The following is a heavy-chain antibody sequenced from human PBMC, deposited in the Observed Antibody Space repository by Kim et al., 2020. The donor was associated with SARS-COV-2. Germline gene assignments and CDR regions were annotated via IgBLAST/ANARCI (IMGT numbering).Heavy chain of an antibody. CDR3: ARLFRSNNFYYGLDV. V-gene: IGHV4-39*01. CDR1: GASISSGDYY. Sequence: SETLSLTCTVSGASISSGDYYWAWIRQPPGKGLEWIGSINYSGTTYYHPSLKSRVTIFVDRSKNQFSLQLNSVTAADRAQYYCARLFRSNNFYYGLDVWG. CDR2: INYSGTT. J-gene: IGHJ6*01.